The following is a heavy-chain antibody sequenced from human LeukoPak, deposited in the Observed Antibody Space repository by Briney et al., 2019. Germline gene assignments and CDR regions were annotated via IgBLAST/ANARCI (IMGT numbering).Heavy chain of an antibody. V-gene: IGHV3-7*02. Sequence: GGSLKLSCKASGFTFSTYWMRWVRLAPGKGLEWVANIKQDGSEYYVDCVKGRFTISRDNANSSLYLQMNTLRAEDTAVYYCVRACNRSSCPYYFDSWGQGTLVTVSS. CDR3: VRACNRSSCPYYFDS. D-gene: IGHD2-2*01. CDR2: IKQDGSE. J-gene: IGHJ4*02. CDR1: GFTFSTYW.